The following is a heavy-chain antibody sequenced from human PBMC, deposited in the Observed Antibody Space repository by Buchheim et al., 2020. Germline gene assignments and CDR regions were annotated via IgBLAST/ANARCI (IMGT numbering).Heavy chain of an antibody. CDR1: GFTVSSDS. CDR2: IYGGGAT. Sequence: EVQLVESGGGLVQPGGSLRLSCAVSGFTVSSDSMSWVRQAPGKGLEWVSAIYGGGATYYTDSVKGRFNIFRDSSKNTLYLQMNRLRVEDTAMYYCARRQPSGSWFDPWGQGTL. D-gene: IGHD3-22*01. CDR3: ARRQPSGSWFDP. J-gene: IGHJ5*02. V-gene: IGHV3-66*01.